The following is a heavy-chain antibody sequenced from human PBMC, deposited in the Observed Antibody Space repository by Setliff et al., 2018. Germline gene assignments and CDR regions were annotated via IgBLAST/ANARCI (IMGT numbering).Heavy chain of an antibody. CDR2: MNPNSGNT. CDR3: ARGGDYCGGECYIPPPDSY. J-gene: IGHJ4*02. Sequence: GASVKVSCKASGYTFTSYDINWVRQATGRGLEWMGWMNPNSGNTGYAQKFQGRVTMTRNTSISTAYMELSSLRSEDTAVYYCARGGDYCGGECYIPPPDSYWGQGTLVTVSS. D-gene: IGHD2-21*01. CDR1: GYTFTSYD. V-gene: IGHV1-8*01.